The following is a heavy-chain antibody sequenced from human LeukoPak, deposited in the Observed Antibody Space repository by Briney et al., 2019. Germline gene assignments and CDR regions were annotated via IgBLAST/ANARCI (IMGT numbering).Heavy chain of an antibody. CDR3: ARGIDYCGSGSYPLHFQH. CDR2: IWYDGSNK. J-gene: IGHJ1*01. D-gene: IGHD3-10*01. V-gene: IGHV3-33*01. Sequence: GGSLRLSCAASGFTFSSYGMHWVRQAPGKGLEWVAVIWYDGSNKYYADSVKGRFTISRDNSKNTLYLQMNSLRAEDTAVYYCARGIDYCGSGSYPLHFQHWGQGTLVTVSS. CDR1: GFTFSSYG.